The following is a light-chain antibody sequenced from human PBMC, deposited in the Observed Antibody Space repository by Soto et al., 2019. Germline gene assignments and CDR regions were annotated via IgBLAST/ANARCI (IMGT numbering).Light chain of an antibody. CDR3: QQFNSYPRT. CDR1: QDISNY. Sequence: IKLTQSPSFLSAYVRARVTITCRASQDISNYLAWYQQKPGKAPKFLIYGTSTLQSGVPSRFSGSGSGTEFTLTISSLQPEDFATYYCQQFNSYPRTFGGGTKVDIK. CDR2: GTS. V-gene: IGKV1-9*01. J-gene: IGKJ4*01.